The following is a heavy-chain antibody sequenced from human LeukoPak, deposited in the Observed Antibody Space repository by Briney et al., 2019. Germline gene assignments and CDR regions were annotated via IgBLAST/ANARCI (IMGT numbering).Heavy chain of an antibody. CDR3: ARVEFGGYYDSSGHQDY. Sequence: PSETLSLTCAVSGYSISSGYYWGWIRQPPGKGLEWIGSIYHSGSTNYNPSLKSRVTISVDTSKNQFSLKLSSVTAADTAVYYCARVEFGGYYDSSGHQDYWGQGTLVTVSS. CDR2: IYHSGST. V-gene: IGHV4-38-2*01. CDR1: GYSISSGYY. D-gene: IGHD3-22*01. J-gene: IGHJ4*02.